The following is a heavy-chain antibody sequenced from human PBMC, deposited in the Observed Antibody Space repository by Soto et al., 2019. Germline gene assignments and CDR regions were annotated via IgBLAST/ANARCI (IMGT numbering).Heavy chain of an antibody. CDR3: SKVFVAAFGH. Sequence: QVQLVQSGAEVKKPGSSVKVSCKASGGTFSSYTISWVRQAPGQGLEWMGRIIPILGIANYAQKFQGRVTITAEKSTNNGQMGLRRLRTEDPAGYYWSKVFVAAFGHWGQGTLVTVSS. D-gene: IGHD6-19*01. CDR1: GGTFSSYT. V-gene: IGHV1-69*02. CDR2: IIPILGIA. J-gene: IGHJ4*02.